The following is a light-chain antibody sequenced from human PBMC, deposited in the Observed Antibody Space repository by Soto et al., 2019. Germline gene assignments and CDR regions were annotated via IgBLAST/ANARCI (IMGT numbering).Light chain of an antibody. J-gene: IGKJ4*01. V-gene: IGKV3-11*01. CDR2: DAS. CDR1: QSVSSY. CDR3: QQRSNSLT. Sequence: EIVLTQSPATLSLSPGERATLSCRASQSVSSYLAWYQQKPGQAPRLLIYDASNRATGIPARFSGSGSGTDFTLTISRLEPEDFAVYYCQQRSNSLTLGGGTKVEIK.